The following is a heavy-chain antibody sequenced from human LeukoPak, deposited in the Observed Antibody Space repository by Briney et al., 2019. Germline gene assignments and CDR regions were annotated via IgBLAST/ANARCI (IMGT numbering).Heavy chain of an antibody. Sequence: GGSLRLSCAASGFNFSSHWMSWVRQAPGKGLEWVGNIKKDGGETFYAKSVKGRFTISRDNAKNAVYLQMSSLRGEDTALYYCARDRRAASAPDYWGQGTLVTVSS. D-gene: IGHD6-13*01. J-gene: IGHJ4*02. CDR1: GFNFSSHW. CDR3: ARDRRAASAPDY. V-gene: IGHV3-7*01. CDR2: IKKDGGET.